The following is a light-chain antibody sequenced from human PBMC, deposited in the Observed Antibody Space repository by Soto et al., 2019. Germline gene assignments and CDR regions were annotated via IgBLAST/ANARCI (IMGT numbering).Light chain of an antibody. CDR2: EVS. Sequence: QSALTQPASVSGSPGQSITISCTGTSSDVGGYNYVSWYQQHPGKAPKLMIYEVSNRPSGVSNRFSGSKSGNTASLTISGLQAEDEADYYCNSYTSSSTLPLYVFGTGTKLTVL. CDR1: SSDVGGYNY. CDR3: NSYTSSSTLPLYV. V-gene: IGLV2-14*01. J-gene: IGLJ1*01.